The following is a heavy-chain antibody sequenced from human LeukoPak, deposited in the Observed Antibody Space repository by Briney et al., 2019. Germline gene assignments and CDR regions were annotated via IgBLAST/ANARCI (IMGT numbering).Heavy chain of an antibody. CDR1: GFTFSSYW. CDR2: IKQDGSEK. Sequence: GGSLRLSCTASGFTFSSYWMSWVCQAPGKGLEWVANIKQDGSEKYYVDSVKGRFTISRDNAKNSLYLQMNSLRAEDTAVYYCASLYSSSDWYFDLWGRGTLVTVSS. J-gene: IGHJ2*01. CDR3: ASLYSSSDWYFDL. D-gene: IGHD6-6*01. V-gene: IGHV3-7*01.